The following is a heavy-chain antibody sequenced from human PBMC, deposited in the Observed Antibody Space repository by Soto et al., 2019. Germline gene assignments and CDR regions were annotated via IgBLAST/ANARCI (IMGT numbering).Heavy chain of an antibody. CDR1: GYTFTSYG. J-gene: IGHJ6*02. CDR3: ARDSGYPIYGMDV. D-gene: IGHD5-12*01. V-gene: IGHV1-8*02. Sequence: VKVCCKASGYTFTSYGINWARQAPGQGLEWVGWISAYSGNTGYAQKFQGRVTMTRNTSISTAYMELSSLRSEDTAVYYCARDSGYPIYGMDVWGQGTTVTVSS. CDR2: ISAYSGNT.